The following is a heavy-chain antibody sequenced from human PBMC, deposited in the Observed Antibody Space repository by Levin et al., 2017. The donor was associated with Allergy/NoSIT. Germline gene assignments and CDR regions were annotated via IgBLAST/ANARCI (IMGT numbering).Heavy chain of an antibody. J-gene: IGHJ6*03. V-gene: IGHV1-8*01. CDR1: GYTFTSYD. CDR3: ARKPKGCSSTSCYFAYYYMDV. CDR2: MNPNSGNT. D-gene: IGHD2-2*01. Sequence: GESLKISCKASGYTFTSYDINWVRQATGQGLEWMGWMNPNSGNTGYAQKFQGRVTMTRNTSISTAYMELSSLRSEDTAVYYCARKPKGCSSTSCYFAYYYMDVWGKGTTVTVSS.